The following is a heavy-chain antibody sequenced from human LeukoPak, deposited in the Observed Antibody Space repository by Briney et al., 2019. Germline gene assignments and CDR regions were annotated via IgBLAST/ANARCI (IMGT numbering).Heavy chain of an antibody. D-gene: IGHD2-15*01. Sequence: GGSLRLSCEASGFTFSSYAMSWVRQAPGKGLEWASMISGSGGSTHYADSVKGRFTISRDDSKNTLYLQMNSLRAEDTAVYYCAKGGGYCSGGSCYPPRWFDPWGQGTLVTVSS. V-gene: IGHV3-23*01. CDR3: AKGGGYCSGGSCYPPRWFDP. J-gene: IGHJ5*02. CDR1: GFTFSSYA. CDR2: ISGSGGST.